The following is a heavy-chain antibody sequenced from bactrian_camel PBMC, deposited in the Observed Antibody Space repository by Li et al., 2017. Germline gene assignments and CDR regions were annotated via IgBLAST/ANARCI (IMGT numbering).Heavy chain of an antibody. CDR3: ATSGNYH. Sequence: DVQLVESGGGLVQPGGSLRLSCAASGFTFSDHDMSWVRQAPGKGLEWVSSIKSGGGSTYYADSVKGRFTVSRDNAKNTLYLQMNSLKTEDTAVYYCATSGNYHWGQGTQVTVS. D-gene: IGHD2*01. CDR1: GFTFSDHD. CDR2: IKSGGGST. V-gene: IGHV3S40*01. J-gene: IGHJ4*01.